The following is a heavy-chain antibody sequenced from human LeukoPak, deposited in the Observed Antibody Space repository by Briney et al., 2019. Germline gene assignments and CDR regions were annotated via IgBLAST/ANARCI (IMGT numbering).Heavy chain of an antibody. CDR3: ARLIVVVVAATRRHNWFDP. D-gene: IGHD2-15*01. CDR1: GGSFSGYY. CDR2: IYYSGST. J-gene: IGHJ5*02. Sequence: RASETLSLTCAVYGGSFSGYYWSWIRQPPGKGLEWIGSIYYSGSTYYNPSLKSRVTISVDTSKNQFSLKLSSVTAADTAVYYCARLIVVVVAATRRHNWFDPWGQGTLVTVSS. V-gene: IGHV4-34*01.